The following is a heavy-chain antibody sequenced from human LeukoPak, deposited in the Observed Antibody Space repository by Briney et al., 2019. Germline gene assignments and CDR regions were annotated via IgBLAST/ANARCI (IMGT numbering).Heavy chain of an antibody. D-gene: IGHD1-26*01. Sequence: PSETLSLTCTVSGDSISSGDYYWSWIRQPAGKGLEWIGRISSSGSTNYNPSLKSRVTISVDTSKNQFSLKLSSVTAADTAVYYCARGVGLTQGGTFDYWGQGTLVTVSS. CDR1: GDSISSGDYY. J-gene: IGHJ4*02. V-gene: IGHV4-61*02. CDR2: ISSSGST. CDR3: ARGVGLTQGGTFDY.